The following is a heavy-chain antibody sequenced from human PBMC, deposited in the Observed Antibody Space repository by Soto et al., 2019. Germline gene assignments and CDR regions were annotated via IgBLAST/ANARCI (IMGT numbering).Heavy chain of an antibody. CDR2: IYYSGST. Sequence: QVQLQESGPGLVKPSQTLSLTCTVSGGSISSGGYYWSWIRQHPGKGLEWIGYIYYSGSTYYNPSPQSRVKMSVEPSKNPFSREVGSGSAAERAVYCWAGGGGGRYCSGGSCYSSPNWFDPWGQGTLVTVSS. D-gene: IGHD2-15*01. CDR1: GGSISSGGYY. V-gene: IGHV4-31*03. J-gene: IGHJ5*02. CDR3: AGGGGGRYCSGGSCYSSPNWFDP.